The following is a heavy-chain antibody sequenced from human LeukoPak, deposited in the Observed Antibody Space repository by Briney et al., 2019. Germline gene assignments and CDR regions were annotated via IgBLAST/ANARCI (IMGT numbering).Heavy chain of an antibody. CDR3: AKERNYYDSSGYSA. Sequence: TGGSLRLSCAASGFTFSSYEMNWVRQAPGKGLEWVSYISSSGSTIYYADSVKGRFTISRDNAKNSLYLQMNSLRAEDTALYYCAKERNYYDSSGYSAWGQGTLVTVSS. CDR2: ISSSGSTI. V-gene: IGHV3-48*03. CDR1: GFTFSSYE. D-gene: IGHD3-22*01. J-gene: IGHJ5*02.